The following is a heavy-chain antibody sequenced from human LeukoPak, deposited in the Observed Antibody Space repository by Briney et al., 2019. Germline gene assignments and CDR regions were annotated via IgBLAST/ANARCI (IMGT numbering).Heavy chain of an antibody. V-gene: IGHV4-34*01. J-gene: IGHJ4*02. D-gene: IGHD4-23*01. Sequence: SETLSLTCAVYGGSFSGYYWSWIRQPPGEGLEWIGGINHSGSTNYNPSLKSRVTISVDTSKNQFSLKLSSVTAADTAMYYCARAVGTSRNFFDYWGQGTLVTVSS. CDR2: INHSGST. CDR3: ARAVGTSRNFFDY. CDR1: GGSFSGYY.